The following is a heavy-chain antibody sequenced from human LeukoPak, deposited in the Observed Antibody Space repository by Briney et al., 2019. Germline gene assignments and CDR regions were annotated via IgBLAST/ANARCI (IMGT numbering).Heavy chain of an antibody. Sequence: GSSVKVSCKASDGTFISYAISWVRQAPGQGLEWMGGIIPIFGTANYAQKLQGRVTITADESTSTAYMELSSLRSEDTAVYYCARDLRERVPAAIGAFDIWGQGTMVTVSS. J-gene: IGHJ3*02. V-gene: IGHV1-69*01. CDR1: DGTFISYA. CDR2: IIPIFGTA. D-gene: IGHD2-2*01. CDR3: ARDLRERVPAAIGAFDI.